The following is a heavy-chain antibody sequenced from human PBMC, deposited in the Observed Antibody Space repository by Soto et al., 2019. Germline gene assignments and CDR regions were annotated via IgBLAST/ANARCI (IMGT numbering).Heavy chain of an antibody. V-gene: IGHV5-51*01. Sequence: GESLKISCKGSGYSFTSYWIGWVRQMPGKGLEWMGIIYPGDSDTRYSPSFQGQVTISADKSISTAYLQWSSLKASDTAMYYCARQGEYCSSTSCSSGMDVWGKGTTVTVSS. CDR1: GYSFTSYW. CDR3: ARQGEYCSSTSCSSGMDV. CDR2: IYPGDSDT. D-gene: IGHD2-2*01. J-gene: IGHJ6*03.